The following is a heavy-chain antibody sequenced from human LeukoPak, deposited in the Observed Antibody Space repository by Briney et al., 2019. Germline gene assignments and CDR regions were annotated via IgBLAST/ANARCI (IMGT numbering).Heavy chain of an antibody. Sequence: GSLILSCAASGFTFSSYSMNWVRQAPGKGLEWVSSISSSSSYIYYADSVKGRFTISRDSAKNSLYLQMNSLRAEDTAVYYCARLVGDRGSYYRGYWGQGTLVTVSS. CDR3: ARLVGDRGSYYRGY. D-gene: IGHD1-26*01. J-gene: IGHJ4*02. CDR1: GFTFSSYS. CDR2: ISSSSSYI. V-gene: IGHV3-21*01.